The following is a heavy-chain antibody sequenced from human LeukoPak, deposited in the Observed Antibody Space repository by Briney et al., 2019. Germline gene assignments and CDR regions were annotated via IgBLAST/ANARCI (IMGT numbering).Heavy chain of an antibody. Sequence: SETLSLTCTVSGGSISSDYWSWIRQPAGKGLEWIGRMYITGNTNYNPSLKSRVTMSLDTSKNHFSLKLSSVTAADTAVYYCARDSTASSPWYFDLWGRGTLVTVSS. CDR1: GGSISSDY. CDR3: ARDSTASSPWYFDL. V-gene: IGHV4-4*07. J-gene: IGHJ2*01. CDR2: MYITGNT. D-gene: IGHD2-21*02.